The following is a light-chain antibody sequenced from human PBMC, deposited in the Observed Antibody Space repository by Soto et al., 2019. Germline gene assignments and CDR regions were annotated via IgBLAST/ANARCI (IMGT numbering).Light chain of an antibody. CDR1: SSDVGRYNY. J-gene: IGLJ2*01. Sequence: QSALTQPPSASGSPGQSVTISCTGTSSDVGRYNYVSWYQQHPSKAPKLMVYEVTKRPSGVPDRFSGSKSGNTASLTVSGLQAEDEATYFCGSYAGSKIMIFGGGTKVTVL. CDR2: EVT. V-gene: IGLV2-8*01. CDR3: GSYAGSKIMI.